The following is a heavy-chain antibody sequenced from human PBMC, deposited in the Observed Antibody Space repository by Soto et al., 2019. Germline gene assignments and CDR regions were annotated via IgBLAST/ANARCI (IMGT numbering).Heavy chain of an antibody. CDR1: GYTFTSYA. Sequence: QVQLVQSGAEVKKPGASVKVSCKASGYTFTSYAMHWVRQAPGQRLEWMGWINAGNGNTKYSQKCQGRVTITRDTSASTADMELSGLRSEDIAVYDCAGDRGFFRGGSCDNYYYGIDVWGQGTTVTVSS. CDR2: INAGNGNT. D-gene: IGHD2-15*01. CDR3: AGDRGFFRGGSCDNYYYGIDV. V-gene: IGHV1-3*01. J-gene: IGHJ6*02.